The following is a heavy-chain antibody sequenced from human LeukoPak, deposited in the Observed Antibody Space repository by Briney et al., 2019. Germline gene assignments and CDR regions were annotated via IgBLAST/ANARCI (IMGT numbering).Heavy chain of an antibody. CDR1: GGSFSGYY. CDR2: INHSGST. CDR3: ARDFGIVATEGTMDV. D-gene: IGHD5-12*01. V-gene: IGHV4-34*01. J-gene: IGHJ6*02. Sequence: SETLSLTCAVYGGSFSGYYWSWIRQPPGKGLEWIGEINHSGSTNYNPSLKSRVTISVDTSKNQFSLKLSSVTAADTAVYYCARDFGIVATEGTMDVWGQGTTVTVSS.